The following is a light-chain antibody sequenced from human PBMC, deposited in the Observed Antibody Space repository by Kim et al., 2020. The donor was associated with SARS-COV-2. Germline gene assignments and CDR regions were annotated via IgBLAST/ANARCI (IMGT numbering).Light chain of an antibody. CDR1: SSNIGNNS. Sequence: RKVTFSCSGRSSNIGNNSVSWYQQLPGTAPKLLIYDNNKRPSGIPDRFSGSKSGTSATLGITGLQTGDEADYYCGTWDSSLSAVVFGGGTKLTVL. J-gene: IGLJ2*01. V-gene: IGLV1-51*01. CDR2: DNN. CDR3: GTWDSSLSAVV.